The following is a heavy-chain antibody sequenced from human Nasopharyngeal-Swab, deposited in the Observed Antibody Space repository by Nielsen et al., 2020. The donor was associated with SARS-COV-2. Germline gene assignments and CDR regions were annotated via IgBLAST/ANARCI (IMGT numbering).Heavy chain of an antibody. CDR3: AKEGATGWFDP. CDR1: GVSISSQY. CDR2: ISHNSGT. V-gene: IGHV4-59*11. J-gene: IGHJ5*02. Sequence: SETLSLTCTVSGVSISSQYWSWIRQPPGKGLEWIGYISHNSGTNYNLSLKSRVTMFMDTSKNQFSLKLRSVTAADTAVYYCAKEGATGWFDPWGQGTLVTVSS.